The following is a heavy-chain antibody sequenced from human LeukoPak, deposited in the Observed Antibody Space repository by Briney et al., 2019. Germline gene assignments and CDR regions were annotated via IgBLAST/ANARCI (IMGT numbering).Heavy chain of an antibody. CDR1: GFTFSSYS. CDR3: ARDVGGNPPYYMDV. Sequence: GGSLRLSCAASGFTFSSYSMNWVRQGPGKGLEWVSSISSSSSYIYYADSVKGRFTISRDNAKNSLYLQMNSLRAEDTAVYYCARDVGGNPPYYMDVWGKGTTVTVSS. V-gene: IGHV3-21*01. D-gene: IGHD4-23*01. J-gene: IGHJ6*03. CDR2: ISSSSSYI.